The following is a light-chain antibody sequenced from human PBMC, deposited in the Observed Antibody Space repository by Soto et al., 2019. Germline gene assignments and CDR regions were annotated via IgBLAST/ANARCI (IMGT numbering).Light chain of an antibody. CDR1: QDISNY. J-gene: IGKJ4*01. Sequence: DIQMTQSPSSLSASVGDRVTITCRASQDISNYLNWYQQKPGKPPHLLIYAASSFHSGVPSRFSPSGSGTDFTLPISSLQPEDFATYFCQQSYSNLLTFGGGTKVDIK. V-gene: IGKV1-39*01. CDR3: QQSYSNLLT. CDR2: AAS.